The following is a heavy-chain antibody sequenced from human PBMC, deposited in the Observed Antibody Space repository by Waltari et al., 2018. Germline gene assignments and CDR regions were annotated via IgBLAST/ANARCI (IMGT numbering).Heavy chain of an antibody. CDR2: INHSGST. CDR3: ARAQPLPHYSSGWYDY. J-gene: IGHJ4*02. Sequence: QVQLQQWGAGLLKPSETLSLTGAVHGGYFSGYYWTWLRHHPGKGLEWIGEINHSGSTNYNPSLKSRVTISVDTSKNQFSLKLSSVTAADTAVYYCARAQPLPHYSSGWYDYWGQGTLVTVSS. D-gene: IGHD6-19*01. V-gene: IGHV4-34*01. CDR1: GGYFSGYY.